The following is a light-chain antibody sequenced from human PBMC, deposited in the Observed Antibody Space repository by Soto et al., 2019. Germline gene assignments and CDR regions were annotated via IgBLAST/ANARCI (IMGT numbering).Light chain of an antibody. J-gene: IGLJ1*01. CDR2: EVS. Sequence: QSVLTQPASVSGSPGQSITISCTGTSSDVGSYNLVSWCQQHPGKAPKLMIYEVSNRPSGVSHRFSGSKSGNTASLTISGLQDEDEADYYCSSYKSSSTLFFGTGTKVTV. CDR3: SSYKSSSTLF. V-gene: IGLV2-14*02. CDR1: SSDVGSYNL.